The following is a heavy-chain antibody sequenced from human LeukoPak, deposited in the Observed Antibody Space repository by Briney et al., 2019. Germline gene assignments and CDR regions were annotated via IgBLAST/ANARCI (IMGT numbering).Heavy chain of an antibody. J-gene: IGHJ4*02. Sequence: ASVKVSCKASGYTFTSYGISWVRQAPGQGLEWMGWISAYNGNTNYAQKLQGRVTMTTDTSTSTAYMELRSLRSDDTAVYYCARVGSSWLTLPYYFDYWGQGTLVTVSS. CDR2: ISAYNGNT. D-gene: IGHD6-13*01. CDR3: ARVGSSWLTLPYYFDY. CDR1: GYTFTSYG. V-gene: IGHV1-18*01.